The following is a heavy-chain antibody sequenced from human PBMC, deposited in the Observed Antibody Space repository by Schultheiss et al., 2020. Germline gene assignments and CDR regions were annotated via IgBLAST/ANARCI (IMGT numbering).Heavy chain of an antibody. V-gene: IGHV3-11*01. CDR3: AKDGTYYGSGSYYNLYYYYGMDV. D-gene: IGHD3-10*01. CDR1: GFTFSDYY. J-gene: IGHJ6*02. Sequence: GGSLRLSCAASGFTFSDYYMSWIRQAPGKGLEWVSYISSSGSTIYYADSVKGRFIISRDNAKNSLYLQMNSLRAEDTAVYYCAKDGTYYGSGSYYNLYYYYGMDVWGQGTTVNVSS. CDR2: ISSSGSTI.